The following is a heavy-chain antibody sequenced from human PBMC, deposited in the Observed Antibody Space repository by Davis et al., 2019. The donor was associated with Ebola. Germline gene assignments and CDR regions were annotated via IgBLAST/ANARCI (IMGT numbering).Heavy chain of an antibody. V-gene: IGHV3-23*01. CDR2: ISGSGGST. J-gene: IGHJ6*02. CDR1: GFTFSSYA. D-gene: IGHD5-24*01. Sequence: GGSLRLSCAASGFTFSSYAMSWVRQAPGKGLEWVSAISGSGGSTYYADSVKGRFTISRDTSKNTLYLQMNSLRAEDTAVYYCAREWGEMATIRPLPEYYYYGMDVWGQGTTVTVSS. CDR3: AREWGEMATIRPLPEYYYYGMDV.